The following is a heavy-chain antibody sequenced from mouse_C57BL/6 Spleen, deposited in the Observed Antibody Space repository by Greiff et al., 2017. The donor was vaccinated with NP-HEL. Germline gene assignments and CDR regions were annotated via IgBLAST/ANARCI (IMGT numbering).Heavy chain of an antibody. Sequence: VQLQQSGPELVKPGASVKISCKASGYAFSSSWMNWVKQRPGKGLEWIGRIYPGDGDTNYKWKFKGKATLTADKSSSTAYMHLSSLTSEDSAVYFCAREGNHYAMDYWGQGTSVTVSS. D-gene: IGHD2-1*01. V-gene: IGHV1-82*01. CDR3: AREGNHYAMDY. CDR2: IYPGDGDT. J-gene: IGHJ4*01. CDR1: GYAFSSSW.